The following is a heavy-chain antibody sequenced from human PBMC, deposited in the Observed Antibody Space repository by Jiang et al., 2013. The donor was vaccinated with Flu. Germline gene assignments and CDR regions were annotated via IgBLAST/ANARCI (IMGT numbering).Heavy chain of an antibody. V-gene: IGHV4-34*01. Sequence: GGSVQWLLLELDPPAPRKGLEWIGEINHSGSTNYNPSLKSRVTISVDTSKNQFSLKLSSVTAADTAVYYCARKGRDSSGYYASDYWGQGTLVTVSS. CDR2: INHSGST. J-gene: IGHJ4*02. CDR3: ARKGRDSSGYYASDY. D-gene: IGHD3-22*01. CDR1: GGSVQWLL.